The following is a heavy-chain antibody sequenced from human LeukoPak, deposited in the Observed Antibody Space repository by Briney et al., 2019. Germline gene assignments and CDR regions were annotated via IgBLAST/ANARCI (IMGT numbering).Heavy chain of an antibody. CDR3: ARDYTISRGGIVDV. CDR2: IYTSGST. Sequence: SETLSLTCTVSGGSISSGSYYWSWIRQPAGKGLEWIGRIYTSGSTNYNPSLKSRVTMSVDTSKNQFSLKLSSVTAADTAVYYCARDYTISRGGIVDVWGKGTTVTVSS. CDR1: GGSISSGSYY. V-gene: IGHV4-61*02. J-gene: IGHJ6*04. D-gene: IGHD3-3*01.